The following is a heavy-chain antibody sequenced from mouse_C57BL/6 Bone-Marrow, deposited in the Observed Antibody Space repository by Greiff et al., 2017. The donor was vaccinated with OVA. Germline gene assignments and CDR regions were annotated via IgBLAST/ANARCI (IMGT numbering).Heavy chain of an antibody. J-gene: IGHJ3*01. CDR3: ARNYYGSSAWFAY. D-gene: IGHD1-1*01. CDR1: GYAFTNYL. V-gene: IGHV1-54*01. CDR2: INPGSGGT. Sequence: VQLQQSGAELVRPGTSVKVSCKASGYAFTNYLIEWVKQRPGPGLEWLGVINPGSGGTNYNEKFTGQATLTADQSSSTAYMQLSSLTSADSAVEFCARNYYGSSAWFAYWGQGTLVTVSA.